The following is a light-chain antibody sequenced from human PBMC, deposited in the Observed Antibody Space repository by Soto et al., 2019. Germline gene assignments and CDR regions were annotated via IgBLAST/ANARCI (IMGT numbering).Light chain of an antibody. V-gene: IGLV2-14*01. CDR2: DVS. J-gene: IGLJ1*01. Sequence: QSALTQPASVSGSPGQSITISCTGTSSVVGGYNYVSWYQQHPGKAPKLMIYDVSNRPSGVSNRFSGSKSGNTASLTISGLQAEDEADYYCSSYISSSPWYVFGTGTKLTVL. CDR3: SSYISSSPWYV. CDR1: SSVVGGYNY.